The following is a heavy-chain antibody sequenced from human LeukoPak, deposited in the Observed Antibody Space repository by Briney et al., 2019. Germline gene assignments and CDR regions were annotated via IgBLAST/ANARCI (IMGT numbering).Heavy chain of an antibody. CDR1: RFTFSGYT. CDR2: ISSDGRDT. CDR3: ARDKSSQRPYFLDY. Sequence: GRSLSLSWAVSRFTFSGYTMHWVRQAPDKGLEWLALISSDGRDTFYADSVKGRFTISRDNSKNTLYLQIDSLRVDDTAVYYCARDKSSQRPYFLDYWGQGTPVTVSS. D-gene: IGHD3-9*01. V-gene: IGHV3-30*04. J-gene: IGHJ4*02.